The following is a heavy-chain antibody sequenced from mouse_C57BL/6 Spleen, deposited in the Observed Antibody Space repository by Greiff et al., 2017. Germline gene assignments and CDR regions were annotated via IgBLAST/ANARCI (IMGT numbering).Heavy chain of an antibody. D-gene: IGHD1-1*01. CDR3: AREHYGSPLFDY. CDR2: IYPGDGDP. Sequence: QVQLKQSGPELVKPGASVKISCKASGYAFSSSWMNWVKQRPGKGLEWIGRIYPGDGDPNYNGKFKGKATLTADKSSSTAYMQLSSLTSEDSAVYFCAREHYGSPLFDYWGQGTTLTVSS. V-gene: IGHV1-82*01. J-gene: IGHJ2*01. CDR1: GYAFSSSW.